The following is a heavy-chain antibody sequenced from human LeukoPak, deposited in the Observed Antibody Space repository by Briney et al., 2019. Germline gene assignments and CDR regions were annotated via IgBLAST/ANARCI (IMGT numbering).Heavy chain of an antibody. Sequence: SQTLSLTCTVSGGSISSGGYYWSWIRQPPGKGLEWIGFIYHGGSTYYNPSLKSRVTISVDRSKNQFSLKLSSVTAADTAVYYCARASSTSSYRGGFDYWGQGTLVTVSS. D-gene: IGHD2-2*01. J-gene: IGHJ4*02. CDR1: GGSISSGGYY. CDR3: ARASSTSSYRGGFDY. V-gene: IGHV4-30-2*01. CDR2: IYHGGST.